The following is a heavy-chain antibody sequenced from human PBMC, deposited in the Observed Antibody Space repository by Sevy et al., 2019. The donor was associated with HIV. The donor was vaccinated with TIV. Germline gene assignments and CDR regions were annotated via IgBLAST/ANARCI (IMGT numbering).Heavy chain of an antibody. V-gene: IGHV3-23*01. D-gene: IGHD2-8*01. Sequence: GGSLRLSCAASGFTFSKYSMSWVRQPPGKGLEWVSTLSFGCGEINHADSVKGRFTISRDNSKNSLYLQMNNLRAEDTAVYYCAREGCTKPHNYWGQGTLVTVSS. CDR3: AREGCTKPHNY. CDR1: GFTFSKYS. J-gene: IGHJ4*02. CDR2: LSFGCGEI.